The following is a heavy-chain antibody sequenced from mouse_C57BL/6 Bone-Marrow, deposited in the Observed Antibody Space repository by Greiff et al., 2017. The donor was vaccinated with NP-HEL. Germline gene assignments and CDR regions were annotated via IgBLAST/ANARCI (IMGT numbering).Heavy chain of an antibody. V-gene: IGHV1-7*01. CDR2: INPSSGYT. D-gene: IGHD1-1*01. J-gene: IGHJ4*01. Sequence: QVQLQQSGAELAKPGASVKLSCKASGYTFTSYWMHWVKQRPGQGLEWIGYINPSSGYTKYNQKFKDKATLTADKSSSTAYMQLSSLTYEYSAVYYCARDYYGSRDPHYYAMDYWGQGTSVTVSS. CDR3: ARDYYGSRDPHYYAMDY. CDR1: GYTFTSYW.